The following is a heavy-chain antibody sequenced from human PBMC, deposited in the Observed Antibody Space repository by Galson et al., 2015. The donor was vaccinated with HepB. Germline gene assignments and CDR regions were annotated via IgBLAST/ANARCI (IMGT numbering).Heavy chain of an antibody. J-gene: IGHJ6*03. CDR2: IKQDGSEK. V-gene: IGHV3-7*01. CDR3: ARAFREASYYYYYMDV. CDR1: GFTFSSYW. Sequence: SLRLSCAASGFTFSSYWMSWVRQAPGKGLEWVANIKQDGSEKYYVDSVKGRFTISRDNAKNSLYLQMNSLRAEDTAVYYCARAFREASYYYYYMDVWGKGTTVTVSS.